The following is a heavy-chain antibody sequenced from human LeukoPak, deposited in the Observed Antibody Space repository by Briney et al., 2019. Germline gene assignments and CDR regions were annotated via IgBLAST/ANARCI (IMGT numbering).Heavy chain of an antibody. CDR3: ATNTVEGVDVTRATGDY. D-gene: IGHD2-21*02. CDR2: LSIRGDDT. CDR1: GFTFTTYA. Sequence: GGSLRLSCAASGFTFTTYAMSWIRQAPGKGLEWVSGLSIRGDDTYYGNSVKGRFTISRDNSRNILYLQMSSLTAVDTAVYYCATNTVEGVDVTRATGDYWGQGIQVTVSS. V-gene: IGHV3-23*01. J-gene: IGHJ4*02.